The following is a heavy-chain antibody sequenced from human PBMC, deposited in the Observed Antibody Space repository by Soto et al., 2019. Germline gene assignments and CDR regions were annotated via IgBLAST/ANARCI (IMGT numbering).Heavy chain of an antibody. CDR2: INHSGST. J-gene: IGHJ6*02. V-gene: IGHV4-34*01. D-gene: IGHD2-2*01. CDR1: GGSFSGYY. CDR3: ARMVLYCSSTSCYPYYYYYGMDV. Sequence: PSETLSLTCAVYGGSFSGYYWSWIRQPPGKGLEWIGEINHSGSTNYNPSLKSRVTISVDTSKNQFSLKLSSVTAADTAVYYCARMVLYCSSTSCYPYYYYYGMDVWGQGTTVTVSS.